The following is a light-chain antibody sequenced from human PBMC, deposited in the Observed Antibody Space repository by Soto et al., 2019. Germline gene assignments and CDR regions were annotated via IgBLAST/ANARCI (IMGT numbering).Light chain of an antibody. CDR1: QGISSW. CDR2: AAS. Sequence: DIQMTQSPSSLSASVGDRATITCRASQGISSWLAWYQKKPGQAPKLLIYAASSLQSGVPSRFSGSGSGTDFTLTISSLQPEDFATYYCQQSYSTPPTFGQGTKVDIK. J-gene: IGKJ1*01. CDR3: QQSYSTPPT. V-gene: IGKV1-12*01.